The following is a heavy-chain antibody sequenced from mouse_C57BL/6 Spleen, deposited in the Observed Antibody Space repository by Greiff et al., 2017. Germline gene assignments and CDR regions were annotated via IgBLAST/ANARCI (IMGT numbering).Heavy chain of an antibody. CDR3: AREREYYGSSYAYFDY. Sequence: QVQLQQPGAELVKPGASVKMSCKASGYTFTSYWITWVKQRPGQGLEWIGDIYPGSGSTNYNEKFKSKATLTVDTSSSTAYMQLSSLTSEDSAVYYCAREREYYGSSYAYFDYWGQGTTLTVSS. CDR2: IYPGSGST. V-gene: IGHV1-55*01. CDR1: GYTFTSYW. J-gene: IGHJ2*01. D-gene: IGHD1-1*01.